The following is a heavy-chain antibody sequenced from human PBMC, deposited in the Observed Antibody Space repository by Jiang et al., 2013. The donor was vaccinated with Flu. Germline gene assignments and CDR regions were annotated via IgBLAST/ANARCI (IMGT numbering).Heavy chain of an antibody. J-gene: IGHJ4*02. Sequence: MGIIYPGDSDTRYSPSFQGQVTISADKSISTAYLQWSSLKASDTAMYYCARPVGATGGAVDYWGQGTLVTVSS. V-gene: IGHV5-51*01. CDR3: ARPVGATGGAVDY. CDR2: IYPGDSDT. D-gene: IGHD1-26*01.